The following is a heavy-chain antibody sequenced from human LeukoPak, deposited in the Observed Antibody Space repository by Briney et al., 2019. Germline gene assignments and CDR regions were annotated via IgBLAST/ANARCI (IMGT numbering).Heavy chain of an antibody. CDR3: TRDPDG. J-gene: IGHJ4*02. CDR2: IYSGGDT. V-gene: IGHV3-66*01. Sequence: GGSLSLSCAASGFTVTNYYMSWVRQAPGKGLEWVSVIYSGGDTFHADSVKGRFTFSRDNSKNILYLQMNSLRAEDTAVYYCTRDPDGWGQGTLVTVSS. CDR1: GFTVTNYY.